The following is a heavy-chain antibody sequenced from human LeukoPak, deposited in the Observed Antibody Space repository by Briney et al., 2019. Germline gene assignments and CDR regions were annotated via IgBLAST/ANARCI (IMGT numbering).Heavy chain of an antibody. Sequence: PGGSLRLSCAASGFTFSNYAMSWVRQAPGKGLEWVSAISSSGGNTYYAADSVKGRFTISRDNSKNTLYLQMNSLRAEDTAVYYCARGGASGLFPFGRAFDIWGQGTMVTVSS. D-gene: IGHD1-26*01. V-gene: IGHV3-23*01. J-gene: IGHJ3*02. CDR3: ARGGASGLFPFGRAFDI. CDR2: ISSSGGNT. CDR1: GFTFSNYA.